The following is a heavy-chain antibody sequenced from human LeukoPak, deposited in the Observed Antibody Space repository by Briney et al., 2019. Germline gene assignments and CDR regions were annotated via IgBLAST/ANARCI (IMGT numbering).Heavy chain of an antibody. J-gene: IGHJ3*02. Sequence: PSETLSLTCTVSGGSISSYYWSWIRQPPGKGLEWIGYIYYSGSTNYNPSLKSRVTISVDTSKNQFSLKLSSVTAADTAVYYCARDTAVDFWSGCQHLGGEHDAFDIWGQGTMVTVSS. CDR2: IYYSGST. CDR3: ARDTAVDFWSGCQHLGGEHDAFDI. CDR1: GGSISSYY. D-gene: IGHD3-3*01. V-gene: IGHV4-59*01.